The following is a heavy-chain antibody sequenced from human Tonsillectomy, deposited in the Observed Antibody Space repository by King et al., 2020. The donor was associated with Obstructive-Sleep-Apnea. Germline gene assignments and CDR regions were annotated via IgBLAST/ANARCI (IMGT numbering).Heavy chain of an antibody. J-gene: IGHJ6*01. CDR2: ISYDGSNK. CDR1: GFTFNTYG. Sequence: VQLVESGGGVVQPGRSLRLSCAASGFTFNTYGMHWVRQAPGKGLEWVAVISYDGSNKYYADSVKGRFTISRDNSKNTLYLQLNSLRAEDTAVFYCAKEAGRAGEEGGMDVWGQGNTVTGSS. D-gene: IGHD4-17*01. CDR3: AKEAGRAGEEGGMDV. V-gene: IGHV3-30*18.